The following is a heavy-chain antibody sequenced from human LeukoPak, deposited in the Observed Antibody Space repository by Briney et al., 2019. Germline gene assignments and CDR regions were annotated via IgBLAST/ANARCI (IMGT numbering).Heavy chain of an antibody. J-gene: IGHJ4*02. D-gene: IGHD6-13*01. CDR2: IFYTGAT. CDR3: ARTSIAASGTFDN. Sequence: SETLSLTCTVSGDSVSSGSYFWSWIRHPPGKGLQWIGYIFYTGATNYNPSLKSGVTISVDTSKNRFSLNLKSVTAADTALYYCARTSIAASGTFDNWGQGTLVTVSS. V-gene: IGHV4-61*01. CDR1: GDSVSSGSYF.